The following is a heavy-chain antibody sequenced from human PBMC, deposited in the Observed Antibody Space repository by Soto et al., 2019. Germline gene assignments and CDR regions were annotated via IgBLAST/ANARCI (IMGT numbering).Heavy chain of an antibody. J-gene: IGHJ4*02. CDR2: IVGDGTA. V-gene: IGHV3-53*03. CDR1: GFTFTNLA. D-gene: IGHD3-10*01. CDR3: TKGGHVHY. Sequence: GGSLRLSCEATGFTFTNLAMIWVRQAPGKGPEWVSCIVGDGTAYHADSVEGRFTISRDNAKNSLYLQMNSLRADDTAVYYCTKGGHVHYCCQGTQVTVSS.